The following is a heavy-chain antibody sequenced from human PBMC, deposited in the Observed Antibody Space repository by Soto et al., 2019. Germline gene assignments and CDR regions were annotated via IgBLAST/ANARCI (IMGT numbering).Heavy chain of an antibody. CDR2: IYYSGST. Sequence: QVQLQESGPGLVKPSQTLSLTCTVSGGSISSGDYYWSWIRQPPGKGLEWIGYIYYSGSTYYNPSLKSRVTISVDTSKNQFSLKLSSVTAADTAVYYCARDMKYYYDSSGNMEVPWGQGTLVTVSS. CDR3: ARDMKYYYDSSGNMEVP. D-gene: IGHD3-22*01. V-gene: IGHV4-30-4*01. J-gene: IGHJ5*02. CDR1: GGSISSGDYY.